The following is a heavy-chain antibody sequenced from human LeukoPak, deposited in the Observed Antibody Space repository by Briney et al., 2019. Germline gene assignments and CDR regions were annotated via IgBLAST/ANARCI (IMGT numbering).Heavy chain of an antibody. D-gene: IGHD2-15*01. CDR3: ARDSDCSGGSCYGFGGY. V-gene: IGHV1-46*01. Sequence: ASVKVSCKASGYTFTSYYMHWVRQAPGQGLEWMGMINPSGGSTSYAQKFQGRVTMTRDTSTSTVYMELSSLRSEDTAVYYCARDSDCSGGSCYGFGGYWGQGTLVTVSS. J-gene: IGHJ4*02. CDR1: GYTFTSYY. CDR2: INPSGGST.